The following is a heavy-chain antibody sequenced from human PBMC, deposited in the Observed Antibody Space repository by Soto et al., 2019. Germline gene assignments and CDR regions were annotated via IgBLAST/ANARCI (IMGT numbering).Heavy chain of an antibody. Sequence: EVQLVESGGGLVKPGGSLKLSCAASGFTFSGSAMHWVRQAPGKGLEWVGRIRSKANSYATAYAASVKGRFTISRDDSKNTAYPQINSLKTEDTAVYYCTRREGQGDYWCQGTLVTVSS. V-gene: IGHV3-73*02. J-gene: IGHJ4*02. CDR3: TRREGQGDY. CDR1: GFTFSGSA. CDR2: IRSKANSYAT. D-gene: IGHD1-26*01.